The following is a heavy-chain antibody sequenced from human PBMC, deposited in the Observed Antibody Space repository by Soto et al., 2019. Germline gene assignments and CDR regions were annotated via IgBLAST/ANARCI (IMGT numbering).Heavy chain of an antibody. CDR2: INPNSGGT. Sequence: ASVKVSCKASGYTFTGYYMHWVRQAPGQGLEWMGWINPNSGGTNYAQKFQGRVTMTRDTSISTAYMELSRLRSDDTAVYYCARDRRVQMATYAFDIWGQGPMVTVSS. V-gene: IGHV1-2*02. CDR3: ARDRRVQMATYAFDI. D-gene: IGHD1-1*01. CDR1: GYTFTGYY. J-gene: IGHJ3*02.